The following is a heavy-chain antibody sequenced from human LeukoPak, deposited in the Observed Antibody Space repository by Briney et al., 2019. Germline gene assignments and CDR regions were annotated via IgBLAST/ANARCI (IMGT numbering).Heavy chain of an antibody. CDR3: VRTNWGLLDY. Sequence: SETLSLTCTVSGGSISSYYWSWIRQPPGKGLEWIGYIYYSGSTSYSGSTNYNPSLKSRVTISLDTSKNQFSLKLSSVTAADTAVYYCVRTNWGLLDYWGQGTLVTVSS. D-gene: IGHD7-27*01. CDR2: IYYSGSTSYSGST. J-gene: IGHJ4*02. CDR1: GGSISSYY. V-gene: IGHV4-59*01.